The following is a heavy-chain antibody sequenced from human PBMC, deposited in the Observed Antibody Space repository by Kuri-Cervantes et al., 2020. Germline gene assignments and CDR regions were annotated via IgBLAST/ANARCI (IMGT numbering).Heavy chain of an antibody. Sequence: ASVKVSCKAFGYTFTGYHMHWVRQAPGQGLEWMGWINPNSGGTNYAQKFQGRVTMTRDTSISTAYMELSRLRSDDTAVYYCARAQGRLYDFWSGSLFDYWGQGTLVTVSS. V-gene: IGHV1-2*02. CDR2: INPNSGGT. D-gene: IGHD3-3*01. CDR1: GYTFTGYH. CDR3: ARAQGRLYDFWSGSLFDY. J-gene: IGHJ4*02.